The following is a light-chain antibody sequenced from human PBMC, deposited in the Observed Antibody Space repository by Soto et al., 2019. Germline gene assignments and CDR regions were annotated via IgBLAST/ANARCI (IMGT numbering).Light chain of an antibody. J-gene: IGKJ2*01. Sequence: EIVLTQSPATLSVSPGETATLACRASQSVDTNLAWYQQKPGQAPRLLIYRASIRASGIPARFAGSGTGTEFALTISSLQSEDSGIYYCQQYGSSPFTFGQGTKLEIK. CDR1: QSVDTN. CDR2: RAS. CDR3: QQYGSSPFT. V-gene: IGKV3-15*01.